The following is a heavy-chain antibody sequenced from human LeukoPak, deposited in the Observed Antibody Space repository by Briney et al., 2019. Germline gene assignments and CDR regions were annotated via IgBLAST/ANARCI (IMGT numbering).Heavy chain of an antibody. V-gene: IGHV4-31*03. CDR1: GGSISSGGYY. D-gene: IGHD3-10*01. Sequence: PSETLSLTCTVSGGSISSGGYYWSWIRQHPGKGLEWIGYIYYSGSTYYNPSLKSRVTISVDTSKTQFSLKLSSVTAADTAVYYCARAVVRGVIYFDYWGQGTLVTVSS. CDR3: ARAVVRGVIYFDY. J-gene: IGHJ4*02. CDR2: IYYSGST.